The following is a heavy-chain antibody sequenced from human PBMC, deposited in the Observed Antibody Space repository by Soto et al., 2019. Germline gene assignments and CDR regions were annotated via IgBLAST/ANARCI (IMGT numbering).Heavy chain of an antibody. CDR3: ARETYYYDSSGYYYLGDFDP. CDR2: IYYSGST. D-gene: IGHD3-22*01. Sequence: SETLSLTYTVSGGSISSYYWSWIRQPPGKGLEWIGYIYYSGSTNYNPSLKSRVTISVDTSKNQFSLKLSSVTAADTAVYYCARETYYYDSSGYYYLGDFDPWGQGTLVTV. V-gene: IGHV4-59*01. J-gene: IGHJ5*02. CDR1: GGSISSYY.